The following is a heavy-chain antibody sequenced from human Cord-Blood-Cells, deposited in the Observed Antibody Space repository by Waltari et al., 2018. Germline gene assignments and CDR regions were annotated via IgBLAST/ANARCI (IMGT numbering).Heavy chain of an antibody. Sequence: QLQLQDSGPGLVKPSETLSLTCTVAAGSMSSSSYYWRWTRQPPGNGLEWIWSIYYSGPTYYHPSPKGRVTISVDPSQNQFSRKRSSVTAADTAVYYCARRGVAAALDYWGQGTLVTVSS. CDR3: ARRGVAAALDY. CDR2: IYYSGPT. V-gene: IGHV4-39*01. D-gene: IGHD6-13*01. J-gene: IGHJ4*02. CDR1: AGSMSSSSYY.